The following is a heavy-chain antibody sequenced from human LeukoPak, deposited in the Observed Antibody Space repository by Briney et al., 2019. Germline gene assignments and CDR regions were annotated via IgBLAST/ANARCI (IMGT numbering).Heavy chain of an antibody. CDR3: ARGRRGVVAATPLASRYYYYMDV. Sequence: PSETLSLTCAVYGGSFSGYYWSWIRQPPGKGLEWIGEINHSGSTSYNPSLKSRVTISVDTSKNQFSLKLGSVTAADTAVYYCARGRRGVVAATPLASRYYYYMDVWGKGTTVTVSS. J-gene: IGHJ6*03. D-gene: IGHD2-15*01. V-gene: IGHV4-34*01. CDR1: GGSFSGYY. CDR2: INHSGST.